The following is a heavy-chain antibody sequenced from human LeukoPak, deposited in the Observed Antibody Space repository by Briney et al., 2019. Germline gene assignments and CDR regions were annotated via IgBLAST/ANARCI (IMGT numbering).Heavy chain of an antibody. D-gene: IGHD2-2*01. V-gene: IGHV1-2*02. Sequence: ASVKVSCKASGYTFTAYYMHWVRQAPGQGLEWMGWINPNNGGTNSAQKFQGRVTMTRDTSISTAYMELSSLRSEDTAVYYCATAGYCSSTSCYRERYYYGMDVWGQGTTVTVSS. J-gene: IGHJ6*02. CDR1: GYTFTAYY. CDR2: INPNNGGT. CDR3: ATAGYCSSTSCYRERYYYGMDV.